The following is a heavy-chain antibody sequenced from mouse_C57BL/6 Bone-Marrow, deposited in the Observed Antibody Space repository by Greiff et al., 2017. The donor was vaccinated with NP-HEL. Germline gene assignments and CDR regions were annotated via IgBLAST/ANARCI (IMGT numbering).Heavy chain of an antibody. V-gene: IGHV14-4*01. D-gene: IGHD4-1*01. J-gene: IGHJ4*01. CDR1: GFNIKDDY. CDR3: TLNWDNYAMDY. CDR2: IDPENGDT. Sequence: VQLQQSGAELVRPGASVKLSCTASGFNIKDDYMHWVKQRPEQGLEWIGWIDPENGDTEYASKFQGKATITADTSSNTAYLQLSSLTSEDTAVYYCTLNWDNYAMDYWGQGTSVTVSS.